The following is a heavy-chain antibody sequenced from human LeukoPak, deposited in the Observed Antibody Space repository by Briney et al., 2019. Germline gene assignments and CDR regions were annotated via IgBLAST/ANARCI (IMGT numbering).Heavy chain of an antibody. D-gene: IGHD6-13*01. Sequence: TGGSLRLSCAASGFTFSSHAMHWVRQAPGKGLEWVAVISYDGSNKYYADSVKGRFTISRDNSKNTLYLQMNSLRAEDTAVYYCARTGYSSGWYLGYYFGYWGQGTLVTVSS. CDR1: GFTFSSHA. J-gene: IGHJ4*02. CDR2: ISYDGSNK. V-gene: IGHV3-30*04. CDR3: ARTGYSSGWYLGYYFGY.